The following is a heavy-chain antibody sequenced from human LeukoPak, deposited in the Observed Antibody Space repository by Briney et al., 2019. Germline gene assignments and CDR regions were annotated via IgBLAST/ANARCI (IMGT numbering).Heavy chain of an antibody. J-gene: IGHJ3*02. V-gene: IGHV4-39*07. CDR2: INHSGST. CDR3: ARVDIVVESEMDAFDI. D-gene: IGHD2-15*01. CDR1: GGSISSSSYY. Sequence: SETLSLTCTVSGGSISSSSYYWGWIRQPPGKGLEWIGEINHSGSTNYNPSLKSRVTISVDTSKNQFSLKLSSVTAADTAVYYCARVDIVVESEMDAFDIWGQGTMVTVSS.